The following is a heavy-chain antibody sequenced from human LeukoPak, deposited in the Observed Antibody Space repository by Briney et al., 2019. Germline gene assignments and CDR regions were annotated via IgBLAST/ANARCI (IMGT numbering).Heavy chain of an antibody. CDR3: ARSETATRFDP. CDR1: GYTFTSFA. CDR2: INTNTGNP. J-gene: IGHJ5*02. D-gene: IGHD2-21*02. Sequence: ASVKVSCKASGYTFTSFALNWVRQAPGQGLEWMGWINTNTGNPTYAQGFTGRFVFSLDTSVSTAYLQISSLKAEDTAVYYCARSETATRFDPWGQGTLVTVSS. V-gene: IGHV7-4-1*02.